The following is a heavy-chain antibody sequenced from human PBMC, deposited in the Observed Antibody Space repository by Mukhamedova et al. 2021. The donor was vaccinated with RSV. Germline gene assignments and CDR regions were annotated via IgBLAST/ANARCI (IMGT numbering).Heavy chain of an antibody. CDR2: IKSKTDGGTT. D-gene: IGHD2-21*01. J-gene: IGHJ3*02. V-gene: IGHV3-15*01. CDR3: TTDLVHINDAFDI. Sequence: GLEWVGRIKSKTDGGTTDYAAPVKGRFTISRDDSKNTLYLQMNSLKTEDTAVYYCTTDLVHINDAFDIWGQGTMVTVSS.